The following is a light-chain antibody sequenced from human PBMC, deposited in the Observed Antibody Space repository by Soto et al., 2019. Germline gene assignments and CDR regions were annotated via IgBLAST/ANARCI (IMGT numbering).Light chain of an antibody. Sequence: EIVLTQSPATLSLSPGERATLSCRASQSISGYLGWYQQKPGQAPRLLIYADSNRATGIPARFSASGTGTDFTLTISDVQPEDFAVYYCHQRQSWPRTFGQGTKVDIK. CDR1: QSISGY. CDR3: HQRQSWPRT. J-gene: IGKJ1*01. CDR2: ADS. V-gene: IGKV3-11*01.